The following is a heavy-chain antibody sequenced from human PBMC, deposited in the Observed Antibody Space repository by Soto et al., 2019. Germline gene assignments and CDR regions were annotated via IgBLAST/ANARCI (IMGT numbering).Heavy chain of an antibody. CDR1: GFPWDDFE. CDR2: TTNQSYQETK. CDR3: SGAETPATAYFSLY. D-gene: IGHD5-18*01. J-gene: IGHJ4*02. V-gene: IGHV3-49*04. Sequence: ARGLSGTGSGFPWDDFEMNWDEQAPGRGLEWVGLTTNQSYQETKAYAAAVQCRFTISRATSNRIAYLQINSLNIEASAVYYCSGAETPATAYFSLYWGQGTPVTVSS.